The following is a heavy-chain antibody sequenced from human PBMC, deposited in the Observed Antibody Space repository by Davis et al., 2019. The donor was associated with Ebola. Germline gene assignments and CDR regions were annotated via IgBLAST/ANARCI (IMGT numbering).Heavy chain of an antibody. V-gene: IGHV6-1*01. CDR1: GDSVSSGSGG. CDR2: TYYTSKWYF. Sequence: PSETLSLTCAISGDSVSSGSGGWNWIRQSPSRGLEWLGRTYYTSKWYFDYAESVKGRMTINPDTSKNQFSLHLNSVTPEDTAVYYCARGWLRSGLDVWGKGAAVTVSS. D-gene: IGHD5-12*01. CDR3: ARGWLRSGLDV. J-gene: IGHJ6*04.